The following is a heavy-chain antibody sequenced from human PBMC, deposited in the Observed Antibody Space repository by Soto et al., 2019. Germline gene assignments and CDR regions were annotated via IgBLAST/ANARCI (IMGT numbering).Heavy chain of an antibody. D-gene: IGHD6-19*01. Sequence: SVKVSCKASGGTFSSYTISWVRQAPGQGLEWMGRIIPILGIANYAQKFQGRVTITADKSTSTAYMELSSLRSEDTAVYYCARTQWLVPLYFDYWGQGTLVTVSS. V-gene: IGHV1-69*02. J-gene: IGHJ4*02. CDR2: IIPILGIA. CDR3: ARTQWLVPLYFDY. CDR1: GGTFSSYT.